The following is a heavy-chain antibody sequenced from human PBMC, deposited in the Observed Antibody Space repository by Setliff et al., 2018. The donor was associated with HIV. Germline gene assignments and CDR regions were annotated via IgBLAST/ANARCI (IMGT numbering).Heavy chain of an antibody. D-gene: IGHD6-13*01. CDR3: ARIRAAALLNAFDI. CDR2: ISGYNDNT. V-gene: IGHV1-18*01. Sequence: ASVKVSCKASGYTFRNFAISWVRQAPGQGLEWMEWISGYNDNTNYAQKFQGRVTMTTDTTSSTSYMELRSLTSADTAMYYCARIRAAALLNAFDIWGQGTMVTVSS. CDR1: GYTFRNFA. J-gene: IGHJ3*02.